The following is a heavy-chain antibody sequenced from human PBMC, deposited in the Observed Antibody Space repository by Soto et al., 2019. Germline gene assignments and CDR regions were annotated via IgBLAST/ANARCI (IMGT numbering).Heavy chain of an antibody. CDR1: GFTFSSFA. CDR3: ARDQNDFWSGYYSLLCF. CDR2: ISGDGGTT. V-gene: IGHV3-23*01. J-gene: IGHJ4*02. Sequence: EVQLLESGGGLVQPGGSLRLSCAASGFTFSSFAMSWVRQAPGKGLEWVSGISGDGGTTYYADSVKGRFTISRDTSKNTLYLQMNSLRAEDTAVYFCARDQNDFWSGYYSLLCFWGQGTLVTVSS. D-gene: IGHD3-3*01.